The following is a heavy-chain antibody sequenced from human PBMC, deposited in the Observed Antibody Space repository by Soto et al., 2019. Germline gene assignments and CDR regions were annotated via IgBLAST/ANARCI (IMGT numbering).Heavy chain of an antibody. CDR2: IVVGSGNT. Sequence: SVKVSCKASGFTFTSSAVQWVRQARGQRLEWIGWIVVGSGNTNYAQKFQERVTITRDTSTSTAYMELRSLRSDDTAVYYCARDPLGYCSSTSCYGGRWFDPWGQGTLVTVSS. J-gene: IGHJ5*02. V-gene: IGHV1-58*01. D-gene: IGHD2-2*01. CDR1: GFTFTSSA. CDR3: ARDPLGYCSSTSCYGGRWFDP.